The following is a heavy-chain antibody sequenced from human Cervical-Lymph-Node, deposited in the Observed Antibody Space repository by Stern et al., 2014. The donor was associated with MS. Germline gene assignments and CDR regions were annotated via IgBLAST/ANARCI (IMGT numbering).Heavy chain of an antibody. V-gene: IGHV3-30*18. CDR1: GFTFSSHG. D-gene: IGHD6-19*01. Sequence: VQLVESGGGVVQPGKSLRLSCTASGFTFSSHGMHWVRQAPGKGLQWVAIISFDGYHEYYADSVEGRFTISRDNSKNTVYLQMKSLRAEDTAVYYCAKDPYSSGWYFDYWGQGILVTVSS. J-gene: IGHJ4*02. CDR2: ISFDGYHE. CDR3: AKDPYSSGWYFDY.